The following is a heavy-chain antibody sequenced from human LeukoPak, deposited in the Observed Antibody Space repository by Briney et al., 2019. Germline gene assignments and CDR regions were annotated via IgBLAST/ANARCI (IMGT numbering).Heavy chain of an antibody. CDR3: ARDKSYMDV. Sequence: SVKVSCKASVYTFTSYGISWVRQAPGQGLEWMGGIIPIFGTANYAQKFQGRVTITADESTSTAYMELSSLRSEDTAVYYCARDKSYMDVWGKGTTVTISS. V-gene: IGHV1-69*13. CDR2: IIPIFGTA. CDR1: VYTFTSYG. J-gene: IGHJ6*03.